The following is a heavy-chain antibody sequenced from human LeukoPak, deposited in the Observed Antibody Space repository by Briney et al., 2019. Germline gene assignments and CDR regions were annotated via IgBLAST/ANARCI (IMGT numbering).Heavy chain of an antibody. D-gene: IGHD3-9*01. J-gene: IGHJ2*01. CDR3: ARAKVSGYPTYWYFDL. CDR1: GDTFSRYA. CDR2: IFTVFGTT. V-gene: IGHV1-69*06. Sequence: GASVKVSCKASGDTFSRYALSWVRQAPGQGLEWMGGIFTVFGTTHYAKDLQGRVTITADKSTNTDYMELTSLRSEDTAIYYCARAKVSGYPTYWYFDLWGRGTLVTVSS.